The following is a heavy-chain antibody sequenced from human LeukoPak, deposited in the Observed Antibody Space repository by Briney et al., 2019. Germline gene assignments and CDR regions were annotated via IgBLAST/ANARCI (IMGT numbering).Heavy chain of an antibody. D-gene: IGHD3-16*01. CDR1: GGTFSSYA. J-gene: IGHJ4*02. V-gene: IGHV1-69*13. CDR2: ITPIFGTA. Sequence: SVKVSCKASGGTFSSYAISWVRQAPGQGLEWMGGITPIFGTANYAQKFQGRVTITADESTSTAYMELRSLRSDDTAVYYCARDLGDDYGDYWGQGTLVTVSS. CDR3: ARDLGDDYGDY.